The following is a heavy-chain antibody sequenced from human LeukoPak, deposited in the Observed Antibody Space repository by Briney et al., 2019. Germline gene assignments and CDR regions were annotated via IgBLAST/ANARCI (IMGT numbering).Heavy chain of an antibody. Sequence: GGSLRLSCADSGFTVSSNYMRWVRQAPGKGLEWVSVIYSGGSTHYADSVKGRFTISRDNSKNTLYLQMNRLRAEDTAVYYCARAADYYASGIFYWGQGTLVTVSS. CDR1: GFTVSSNY. D-gene: IGHD3-10*01. J-gene: IGHJ4*02. CDR3: ARAADYYASGIFY. CDR2: IYSGGST. V-gene: IGHV3-66*01.